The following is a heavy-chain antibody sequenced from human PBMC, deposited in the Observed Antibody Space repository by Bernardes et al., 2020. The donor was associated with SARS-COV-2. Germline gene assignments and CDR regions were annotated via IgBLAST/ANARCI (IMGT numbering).Heavy chain of an antibody. CDR1: GFTFSSYA. J-gene: IGHJ5*02. CDR3: AKEIFLEWLFNWFDP. D-gene: IGHD3-3*01. Sequence: GGSLRLSCAASGFTFSSYAMSWVRQAPGKGLDWVSAISGSGGSTYYADSVKGRFTISRDNSKNTLYLQMNSLRAEDTAVYYCAKEIFLEWLFNWFDPWGQGTLVTVSS. V-gene: IGHV3-23*01. CDR2: ISGSGGST.